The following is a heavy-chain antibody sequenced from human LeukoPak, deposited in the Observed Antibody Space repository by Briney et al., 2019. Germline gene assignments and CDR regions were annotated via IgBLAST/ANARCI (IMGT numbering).Heavy chain of an antibody. Sequence: SETLSLTCTVSGFSISGGYYWGWIRQPPGKGLEWIGYIYYSGSTNYNPSLKSRVTISVDTSKNQFSLKLSSVTAADTAVYYCARQDSSWYPLDYWGQGTLVTVSS. V-gene: IGHV4-59*08. CDR3: ARQDSSWYPLDY. J-gene: IGHJ4*02. D-gene: IGHD6-13*01. CDR2: IYYSGST. CDR1: GFSISGGYY.